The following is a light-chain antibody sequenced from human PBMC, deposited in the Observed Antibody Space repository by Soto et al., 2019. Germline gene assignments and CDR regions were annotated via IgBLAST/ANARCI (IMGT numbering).Light chain of an antibody. Sequence: DIQMTQSPSSLSASVGDRVTITCRASQSISNYLNWYQEKLGKAPKLLIYAASSLQSGVPSRFSGSGSGTEFTLTISSLQPEDFAAYYCQQSYTAPLTFGGGTKVEIK. CDR1: QSISNY. V-gene: IGKV1-39*01. J-gene: IGKJ4*01. CDR3: QQSYTAPLT. CDR2: AAS.